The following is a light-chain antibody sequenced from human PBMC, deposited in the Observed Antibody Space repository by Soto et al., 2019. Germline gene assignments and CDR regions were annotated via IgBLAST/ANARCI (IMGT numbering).Light chain of an antibody. CDR2: GAS. V-gene: IGKV3-20*01. J-gene: IGKJ4*01. Sequence: EIVLTQSPGTLSLSPGERATLSCRASQSVSSSYLAWYQQKPGQAPRLLIYGASSRATGIPDRFSGSGSGTDFTLTISRLEPEDFAVYYCQQYGSSWPTFGGGTKVEIK. CDR3: QQYGSSWPT. CDR1: QSVSSSY.